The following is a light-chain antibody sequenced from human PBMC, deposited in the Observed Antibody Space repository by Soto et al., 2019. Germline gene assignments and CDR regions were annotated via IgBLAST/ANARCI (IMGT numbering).Light chain of an antibody. Sequence: QSALTQPASVSGSPGQSITISCTGTGSDVGGYKYVSWYQQYPGKAPKLIIFEVTNRPSGVSNRFSGTKSASTASLTISGLQAEDEADCYCNSYSSSGTVVFGGGTKLTVL. V-gene: IGLV2-14*01. CDR1: GSDVGGYKY. J-gene: IGLJ2*01. CDR2: EVT. CDR3: NSYSSSGTVV.